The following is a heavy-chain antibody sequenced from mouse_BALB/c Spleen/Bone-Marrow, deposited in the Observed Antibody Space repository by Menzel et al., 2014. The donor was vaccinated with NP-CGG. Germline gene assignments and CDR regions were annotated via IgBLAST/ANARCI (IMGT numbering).Heavy chain of an antibody. CDR2: IDPANGNT. D-gene: IGHD1-1*01. J-gene: IGHJ3*01. CDR1: GFNIKDTY. Sequence: VQLQESGAELVKPGASVKLSCTASGFNIKDTYMHWVKQRPEQGLGWIGRIDPANGNTKYDPKFQGKATITADTSSNXAYLQLSSLTSEDTAVYYCASYYYGSSLFAYWGQGTLVTVSA. V-gene: IGHV14-3*02. CDR3: ASYYYGSSLFAY.